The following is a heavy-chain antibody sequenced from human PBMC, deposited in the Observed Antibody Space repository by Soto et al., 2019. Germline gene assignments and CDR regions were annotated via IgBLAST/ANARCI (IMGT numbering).Heavy chain of an antibody. CDR2: ISGSDGST. V-gene: IGHV3-23*01. CDR1: GFTFSSHA. Sequence: EVQLLESGGGLVRPGGSLRLPCAASGFTFSSHAMNWVRQAPGKGLEWISAISGSDGSTYYADSVKGRFTISRDNSKNTLFLQMNSLGAEDTAVYYCAKATGYSSGWYDYWGQGTLVTVSS. CDR3: AKATGYSSGWYDY. D-gene: IGHD6-19*01. J-gene: IGHJ4*02.